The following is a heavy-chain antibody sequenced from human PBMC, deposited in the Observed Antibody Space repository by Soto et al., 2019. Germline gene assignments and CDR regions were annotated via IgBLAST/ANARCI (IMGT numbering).Heavy chain of an antibody. CDR2: ISHTGAT. J-gene: IGHJ5*01. CDR1: GGSFSGYF. D-gene: IGHD3-16*01. CDR3: ARETYHYYSDAYQPTLVTDS. V-gene: IGHV4-34*01. Sequence: TETLSLTCAVYGGSFSGYFWGWIRQSPEKGLEWIGEISHTGATNYNASFKSRVIISLDSSKNQFSLRLNSVTAADTGVYFCARETYHYYSDAYQPTLVTDSWCPGILVSVS.